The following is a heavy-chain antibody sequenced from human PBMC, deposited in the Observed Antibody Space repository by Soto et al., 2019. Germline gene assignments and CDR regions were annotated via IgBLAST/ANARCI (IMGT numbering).Heavy chain of an antibody. CDR3: ARGRIAARPAGGGYYYGMDV. Sequence: SETLSLTCTVSGGSVSSGSYYWSWIRQPPGKGLEWIGYIYYSGSTNYNPSLKSRVTISVDTSKNQFSLKLSSVTAADTAVYYCARGRIAARPAGGGYYYGMDVWVQGATVTVS. V-gene: IGHV4-61*01. CDR1: GGSVSSGSYY. CDR2: IYYSGST. D-gene: IGHD6-6*01. J-gene: IGHJ6*02.